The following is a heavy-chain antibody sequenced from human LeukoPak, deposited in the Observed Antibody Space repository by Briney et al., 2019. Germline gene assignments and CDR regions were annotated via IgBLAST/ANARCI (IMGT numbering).Heavy chain of an antibody. CDR2: INPNSGGT. Sequence: ASVKVSCKASGYTFTGYYMHWVRQAPGQGLEWMGWINPNSGGTNYAQKFQGRVTMTRDTSISTAYMELSRLRSDDTAVYYCARDFDGGSYRYFARGYFDYWGQGTLVTVSS. CDR1: GYTFTGYY. J-gene: IGHJ4*02. D-gene: IGHD3-16*02. V-gene: IGHV1-2*02. CDR3: ARDFDGGSYRYFARGYFDY.